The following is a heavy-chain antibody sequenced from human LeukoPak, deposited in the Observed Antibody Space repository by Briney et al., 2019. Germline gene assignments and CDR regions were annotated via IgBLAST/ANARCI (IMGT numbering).Heavy chain of an antibody. CDR3: ARGGKGFPLGLRFGY. CDR1: GGSISTYY. Sequence: PSETLSLTCTVSGGSISTYYWTWIRQPPGKGLEWIGYIYFSGSTNYNPSLKSRVTISVDTSKNQFSLNLTSVTAADTAVYYCARGGKGFPLGLRFGYWGQGSLVTVSS. V-gene: IGHV4-59*01. CDR2: IYFSGST. J-gene: IGHJ4*02. D-gene: IGHD2-21*01.